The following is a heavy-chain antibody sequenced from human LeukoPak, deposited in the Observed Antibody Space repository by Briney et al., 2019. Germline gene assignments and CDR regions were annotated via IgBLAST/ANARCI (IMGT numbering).Heavy chain of an antibody. Sequence: ASVKVSCKASGYTFTGYYMHWVRQAPGQGLEWMGWINPNSGGTNYAQKFQGRVTMTTDTSTSTAYMELRSLRSDDTAVYYCARDHYNWNPDYWGQGTLVTVSS. V-gene: IGHV1-2*02. CDR2: INPNSGGT. CDR3: ARDHYNWNPDY. J-gene: IGHJ4*02. CDR1: GYTFTGYY. D-gene: IGHD1-20*01.